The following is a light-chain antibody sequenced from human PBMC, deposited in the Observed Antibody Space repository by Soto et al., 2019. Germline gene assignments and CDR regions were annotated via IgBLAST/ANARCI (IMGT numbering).Light chain of an antibody. CDR2: DAS. V-gene: IGKV1-5*01. Sequence: DIQMNQSPSTLSASVGDRVTITCRASQTISSWLAWYQQKPGKAPKLLIYDASSLASGVQSRFGGSGSGTELTLTIRSLLPDDCATDYCRQDNSYLTFGQGA. CDR3: RQDNSYLT. CDR1: QTISSW. J-gene: IGKJ1*01.